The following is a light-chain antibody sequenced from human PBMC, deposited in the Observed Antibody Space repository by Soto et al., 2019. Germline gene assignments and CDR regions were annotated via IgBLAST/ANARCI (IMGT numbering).Light chain of an antibody. CDR1: QSISSY. V-gene: IGKV1-39*01. J-gene: IGKJ2*01. CDR3: QQSYSTPYT. CDR2: AAS. Sequence: DIQMTQSPSSLSASVGDRVTITCRASQSISSYLNWYQQKPGKAPKLLIYAASSLQSGVPSRFSGSGSGTDFTLTIHSLQPEDFATYYCQQSYSTPYTFGQGTKLNIK.